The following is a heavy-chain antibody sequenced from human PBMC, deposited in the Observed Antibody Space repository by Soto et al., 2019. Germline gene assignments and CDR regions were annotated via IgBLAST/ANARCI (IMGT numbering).Heavy chain of an antibody. V-gene: IGHV4-30-2*02. CDR3: ASGGYSYDRNFDY. J-gene: IGHJ4*02. Sequence: PSETLSLTCGVSGDTISTGGYSWAWIRQPPGKALEWIGHTYHSGNPYYNPSLKSRVIISVDRSKNQFSLKLSSVTAADTAVYYCASGGYSYDRNFDYWGQGTLVTVSS. D-gene: IGHD5-18*01. CDR1: GDTISTGGYS. CDR2: TYHSGNP.